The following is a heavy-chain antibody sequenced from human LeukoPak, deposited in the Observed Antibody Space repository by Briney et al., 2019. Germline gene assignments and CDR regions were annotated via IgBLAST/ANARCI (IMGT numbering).Heavy chain of an antibody. D-gene: IGHD2-8*02. Sequence: SETLSLTCTVSGGSISGYYWSWIRQPPGKGLECIGYIFYSGSTNYNPSFKSRVSISLDTSKSQFSLKLTSVTAADTAMYYCARLGFRTGDNSLADYWGRGAQVTVSS. V-gene: IGHV4-59*08. CDR1: GGSISGYY. CDR3: ARLGFRTGDNSLADY. J-gene: IGHJ4*02. CDR2: IFYSGST.